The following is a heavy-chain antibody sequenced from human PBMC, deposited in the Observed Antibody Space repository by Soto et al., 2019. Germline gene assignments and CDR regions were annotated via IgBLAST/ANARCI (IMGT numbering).Heavy chain of an antibody. CDR1: GGTFSSYA. CDR3: ARARADYGDYGLHYYYGMDV. CDR2: IIPIFGTA. J-gene: IGHJ6*02. D-gene: IGHD4-17*01. Sequence: SVKVSCKASGGTFSSYAISWVRQAPGQGLKWMGGIIPIFGTANYAQKFQGRVTITADESTSTAYMELSSLRSEDTAVYYCARARADYGDYGLHYYYGMDVWGQGTTVTVSS. V-gene: IGHV1-69*13.